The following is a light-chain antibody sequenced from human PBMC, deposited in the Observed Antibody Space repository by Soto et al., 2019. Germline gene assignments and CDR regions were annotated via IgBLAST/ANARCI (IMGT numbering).Light chain of an antibody. Sequence: VLTQSPATLSLSPGESATLSCRVSQRVSSNLAWYQQKTGQAPRILIYGESTRATGIPARLSGSGSGTELNLTISRLQSEDFAVYYCQQYNNWPKTCGQGTKVDIK. J-gene: IGKJ1*01. CDR1: QRVSSN. CDR2: GES. V-gene: IGKV3-15*01. CDR3: QQYNNWPKT.